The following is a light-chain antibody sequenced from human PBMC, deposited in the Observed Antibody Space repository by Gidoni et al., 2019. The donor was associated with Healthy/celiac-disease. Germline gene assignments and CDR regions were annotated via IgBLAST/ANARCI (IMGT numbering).Light chain of an antibody. V-gene: IGKV3-20*01. CDR1: QSVSSSY. J-gene: IGKJ5*01. CDR2: GAS. Sequence: EIVLTHSPCTLSLSPGERATLSCRASQSVSSSYLVWYQQKPGHAPRLLIYGASSRATGIPDKFSGSGSGTDFTLTISRLEPEDFAVYYCQQYGSSPPITFGQGTRLEIK. CDR3: QQYGSSPPIT.